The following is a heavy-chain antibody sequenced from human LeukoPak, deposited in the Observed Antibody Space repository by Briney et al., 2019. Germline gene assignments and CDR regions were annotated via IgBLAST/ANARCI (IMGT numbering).Heavy chain of an antibody. CDR3: ARDLSHIVVAPEYFQH. Sequence: ASVKVSCKASGYTFTSYYMHWVRQAPGQGLEWMGIINPSGGSTSYAQKFQGRVTMTRDTSTSIVYMELSSLRSEDTAVYYCARDLSHIVVAPEYFQHWGQGTLVTVSS. D-gene: IGHD2-2*01. J-gene: IGHJ1*01. CDR1: GYTFTSYY. V-gene: IGHV1-46*03. CDR2: INPSGGST.